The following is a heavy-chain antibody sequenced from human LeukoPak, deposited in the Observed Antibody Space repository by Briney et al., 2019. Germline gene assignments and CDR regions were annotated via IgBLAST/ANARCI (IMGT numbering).Heavy chain of an antibody. CDR1: GYTFTSYW. D-gene: IGHD6-13*01. J-gene: IGHJ4*02. V-gene: IGHV5-51*01. CDR2: IYPGDSDT. Sequence: GESLKISCKGFGYTFTSYWIGWVRQMPGKGLEWMGLIYPGDSDTRYSPSFQGQVTISADKSISTAYLQWSSLKASDTAMYYCASSSWPDPFDYWGQGTLVTVSS. CDR3: ASSSWPDPFDY.